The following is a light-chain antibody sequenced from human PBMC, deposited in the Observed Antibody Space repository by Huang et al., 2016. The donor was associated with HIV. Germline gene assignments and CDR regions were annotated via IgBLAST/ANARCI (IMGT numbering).Light chain of an antibody. J-gene: IGKJ5*01. CDR3: QQYNNWPPVT. Sequence: EMVLTQSPATLSVSPGQRVTLSCRASESVGRTLAWYQQKLGQAPRLLIYGASARATGIPDRFSAGGSGTEFTLNISSLQSEDVAVYYCQQYNNWPPVTFGQGTRLEI. CDR2: GAS. CDR1: ESVGRT. V-gene: IGKV3D-15*01.